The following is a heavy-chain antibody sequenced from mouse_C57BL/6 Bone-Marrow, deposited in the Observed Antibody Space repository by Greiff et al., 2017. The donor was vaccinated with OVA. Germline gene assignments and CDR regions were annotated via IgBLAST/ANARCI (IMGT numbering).Heavy chain of an antibody. CDR2: IYPGSGNT. J-gene: IGHJ1*03. Sequence: QVQLQQSGPELVNPVSPVKISCKASGYTFTDYYINWVKQRPGQGLEWIGWIYPGSGNTKYNEKFKGKATLTVDTSSSTAYMQPSSLTSEDSAVYFCARRGYYSNFWYFDVWGTGTTVTVSS. CDR1: GYTFTDYY. V-gene: IGHV1-84*01. D-gene: IGHD2-5*01. CDR3: ARRGYYSNFWYFDV.